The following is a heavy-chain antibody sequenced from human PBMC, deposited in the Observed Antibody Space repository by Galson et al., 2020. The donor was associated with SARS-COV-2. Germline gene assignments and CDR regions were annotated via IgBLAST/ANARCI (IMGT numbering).Heavy chain of an antibody. Sequence: SVKVSCKASGGTFSSYAISWVRQAPGQGLEWMGGIIPIFGTANYAQKFQGRVTITADESTSTAYMELSSLRSEDTAVYYCARNYYDSSGYYLFDYWGQGTLVTVSS. CDR2: IIPIFGTA. CDR1: GGTFSSYA. D-gene: IGHD3-22*01. V-gene: IGHV1-69*13. CDR3: ARNYYDSSGYYLFDY. J-gene: IGHJ4*02.